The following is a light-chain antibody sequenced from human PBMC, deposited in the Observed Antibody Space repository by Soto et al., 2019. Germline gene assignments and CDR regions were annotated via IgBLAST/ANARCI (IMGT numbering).Light chain of an antibody. Sequence: EIVLTQSPGTLSLSPGERATLSCRASQSIRSGYLAWYQQKPGQAPRLLIPGVFRRANGIPDRFSGSGSGTDFTLTISRLEPEDFAVYYCQQYDSPPRTFGQGTKVEVK. CDR2: GVF. CDR3: QQYDSPPRT. J-gene: IGKJ1*01. V-gene: IGKV3-20*01. CDR1: QSIRSGY.